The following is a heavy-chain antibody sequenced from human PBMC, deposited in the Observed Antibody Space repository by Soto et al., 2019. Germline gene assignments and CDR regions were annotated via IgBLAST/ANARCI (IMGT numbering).Heavy chain of an antibody. CDR3: ERDEGFTVY. D-gene: IGHD2-15*01. J-gene: IGHJ4*02. CDR1: GYSFQTYS. Sequence: ASVKVSCKASGYSFQTYSRHWVRQAPGQRLEWMGSINAGSGNAKYSPKFQDRVTITRDTSATTAYMELSSLRSEDTAVYFCERDEGFTVYWGQGTLVTVSS. V-gene: IGHV1-3*01. CDR2: INAGSGNA.